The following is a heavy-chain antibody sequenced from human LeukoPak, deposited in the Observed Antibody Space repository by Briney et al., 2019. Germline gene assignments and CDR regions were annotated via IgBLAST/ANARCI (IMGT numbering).Heavy chain of an antibody. Sequence: GGSLRLSCAASGFTFSSYGTHWVRQAPGKGLEWVAVISYDGSNKYYADSVKGRFTISRDNSKNTLYLQMNSLRAEDTAVYYCAKGSRGSPFDYWGQGTLVTVSS. V-gene: IGHV3-30*18. CDR1: GFTFSSYG. J-gene: IGHJ4*02. D-gene: IGHD1-26*01. CDR2: ISYDGSNK. CDR3: AKGSRGSPFDY.